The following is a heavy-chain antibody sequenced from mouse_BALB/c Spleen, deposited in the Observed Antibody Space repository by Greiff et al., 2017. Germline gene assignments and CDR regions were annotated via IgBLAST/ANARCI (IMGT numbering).Heavy chain of an antibody. CDR1: GYTFTSYT. D-gene: IGHD2-1*01. CDR2: INPSSGYT. Sequence: VQLVESGAELARPGASVKMSCKASGYTFTSYTMHWVKQRPGQGLEWIGYINPSSGYTNYNQKFKDKATLTVDKSSSTAYMQLSSPTSEDSAVYYCTYGNYAMDYWGQGTSVTVSS. V-gene: IGHV1-4*01. CDR3: TYGNYAMDY. J-gene: IGHJ4*01.